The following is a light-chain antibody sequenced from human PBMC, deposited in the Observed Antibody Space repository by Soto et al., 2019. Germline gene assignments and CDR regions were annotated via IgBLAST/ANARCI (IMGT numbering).Light chain of an antibody. CDR1: QSVLYSSNNKNY. CDR2: WAS. CDR3: QQRSNSLT. J-gene: IGKJ4*01. Sequence: DIVMTQSPDSLAVSLGERATINCKSSQSVLYSSNNKNYLAWYQQKPGQPPKLLIYWASTRESGVPARFSGSGSGTDFTLAISSLEPEDFAVYYCQQRSNSLTFGGGTKVDIK. V-gene: IGKV4-1*01.